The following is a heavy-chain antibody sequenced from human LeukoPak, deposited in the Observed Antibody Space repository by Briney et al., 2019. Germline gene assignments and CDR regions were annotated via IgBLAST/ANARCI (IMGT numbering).Heavy chain of an antibody. CDR1: GFTFSSYE. D-gene: IGHD3-22*01. CDR2: ISESGAST. J-gene: IGHJ4*02. V-gene: IGHV3-23*01. Sequence: GGSLRLSCAASGFTFSSYEMNWVRQAPGKGLEWVAAISESGASTYYAASVKGRFTISRDNSKNTLYLQMNSLRAEDTAVYYCAKVVHLEYYYDSSGYTFDYWGQGTLVTVSS. CDR3: AKVVHLEYYYDSSGYTFDY.